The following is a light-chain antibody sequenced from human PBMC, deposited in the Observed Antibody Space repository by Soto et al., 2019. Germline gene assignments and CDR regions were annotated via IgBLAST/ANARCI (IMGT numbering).Light chain of an antibody. CDR3: QQNFKWPLT. Sequence: EIVLTQSPATLSLSPGERATLSCRASQSVSSYLVWYQQKPGQAPRVLIYDASNRATGIPARFSGSGFGTDFTLTISSLEPEDFAVYYCQQNFKWPLTFGGGTKVEIK. V-gene: IGKV3-11*01. CDR1: QSVSSY. CDR2: DAS. J-gene: IGKJ4*01.